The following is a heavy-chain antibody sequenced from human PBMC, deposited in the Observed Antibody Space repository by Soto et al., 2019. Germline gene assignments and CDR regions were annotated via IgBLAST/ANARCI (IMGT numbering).Heavy chain of an antibody. V-gene: IGHV1-58*01. CDR1: GFTFTSSA. CDR3: AALKPGRNHYGMDV. D-gene: IGHD3-10*01. J-gene: IGHJ6*02. Sequence: GASVKVSCKASGFTFTSSAVQWVRQARGQRLEWIGWIVVGSGNTNYAQKFQERVTITRDMATSTAYMELSSLRSEDTAVYFCAALKPGRNHYGMDVWGQGTTVTVSS. CDR2: IVVGSGNT.